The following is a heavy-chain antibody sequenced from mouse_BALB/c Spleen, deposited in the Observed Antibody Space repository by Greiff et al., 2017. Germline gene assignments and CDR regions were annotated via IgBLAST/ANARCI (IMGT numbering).Heavy chain of an antibody. CDR1: GYSITSGYY. D-gene: IGHD2-3*01. J-gene: IGHJ2*01. CDR3: ARGGIMIYFDY. CDR2: ISYDGSN. V-gene: IGHV3-6*02. Sequence: VQLKESGPGLVKPSQSLSLTCSVTGYSITSGYYWNWIRQFPGNKLEWMGYISYDGSNNYNPSLKNRISITRDTSKNQFFLKLNSVTTEDTATYYCARGGIMIYFDYWGQGTTLTVSS.